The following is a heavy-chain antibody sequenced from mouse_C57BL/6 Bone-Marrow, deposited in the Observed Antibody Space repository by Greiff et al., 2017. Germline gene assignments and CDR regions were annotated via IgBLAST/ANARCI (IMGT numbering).Heavy chain of an antibody. CDR3: ARNIGNYYAMDY. CDR2: IDPSDSYT. V-gene: IGHV1-59*01. J-gene: IGHJ4*01. D-gene: IGHD2-14*01. Sequence: QVQLQQPGAELVRPGTSVKLSCKASGYTFTSYWMHWVKQRPGQGLEWIGVIDPSDSYTNYNQKFKGKATLTVDTSSSTAYMQLSSLTSEDSAVYDCARNIGNYYAMDYWGKGTSVTVSS. CDR1: GYTFTSYW.